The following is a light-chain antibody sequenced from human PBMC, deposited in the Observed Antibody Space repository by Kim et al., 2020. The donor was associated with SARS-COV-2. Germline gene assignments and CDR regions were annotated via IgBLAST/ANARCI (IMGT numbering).Light chain of an antibody. CDR2: KAT. J-gene: IGKJ1*01. CDR1: QSISTW. CDR3: HQYNSYSPEP. Sequence: ATVGDRVTITCRASQSISTWLAWYQQKAGKAPKLLIYKATSLESGVPSWFSGSGSGTEFTLTISSLQPDDFATYYCHQYNSYSPEPFGPGTKVDIK. V-gene: IGKV1-5*03.